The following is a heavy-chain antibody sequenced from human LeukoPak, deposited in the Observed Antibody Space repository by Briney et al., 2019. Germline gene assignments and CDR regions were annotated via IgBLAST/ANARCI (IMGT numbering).Heavy chain of an antibody. CDR1: GGSISSYY. CDR2: IYTSGST. D-gene: IGHD3-22*01. CDR3: ARGPYDSSGYYEYFSAFDI. J-gene: IGHJ3*02. Sequence: SETLSLTCTVSGGSISSYYWSWIRQPAGKGLEWIGRIYTSGSTNYNPSLKSRVTMSVDTSKNQFSLKLSSVTAADTSVYYCARGPYDSSGYYEYFSAFDIWGQGTMVTVSS. V-gene: IGHV4-4*07.